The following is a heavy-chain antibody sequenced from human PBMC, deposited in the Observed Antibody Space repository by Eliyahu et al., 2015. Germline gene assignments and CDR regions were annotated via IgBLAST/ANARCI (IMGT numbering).Heavy chain of an antibody. CDR3: AHRRGGKVRGSTNWFDP. Sequence: QITLKESGPTLVKPTQTLTLTCTFSGLSLNKDGVAVAWIRQPPGKALEWLAFIYWDDEKRYNSSLESRLTLTKDTSKNQVVLTLSNMDPVDTATYYCAHRRGGKVRGSTNWFDPWGQGTLVTVSS. J-gene: IGHJ5*02. CDR1: GLSLNKDGVA. D-gene: IGHD3-10*01. V-gene: IGHV2-5*02. CDR2: IYWDDEK.